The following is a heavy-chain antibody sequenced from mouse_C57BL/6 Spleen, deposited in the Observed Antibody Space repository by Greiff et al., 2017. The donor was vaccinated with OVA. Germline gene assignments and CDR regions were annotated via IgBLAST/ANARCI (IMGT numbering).Heavy chain of an antibody. CDR3: ASRTGTAQEKDAIDY. CDR2: INPSTGGT. V-gene: IGHV1-42*01. Sequence: EVQLQQSGPELVKPGASVKISCKASGYSFTGYYMNWVKQSPEKSLEWIGEINPSTGGTTYNQKFKAKATLTVDKSSSTAYMQLKRLTSEDSAVYYGASRTGTAQEKDAIDYWGQGTSVTVSS. D-gene: IGHD3-2*02. CDR1: GYSFTGYY. J-gene: IGHJ4*01.